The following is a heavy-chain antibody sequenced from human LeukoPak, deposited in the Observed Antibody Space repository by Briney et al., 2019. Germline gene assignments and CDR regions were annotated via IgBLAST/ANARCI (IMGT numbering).Heavy chain of an antibody. CDR2: MNPNSGNT. D-gene: IGHD6-19*01. CDR1: GYTFTSYD. CDR3: ASRAVPAYYYFDY. J-gene: IGHJ4*02. V-gene: IGHV1-8*01. Sequence: ASVKVSCKASGYTFTSYDINWVRQATGQGLEWMGWMNPNSGNTGYAQKFQGRVTMTRNTSISTAYMELSSLRAEDTAVYYCASRAVPAYYYFDYWGQGTLVTVSS.